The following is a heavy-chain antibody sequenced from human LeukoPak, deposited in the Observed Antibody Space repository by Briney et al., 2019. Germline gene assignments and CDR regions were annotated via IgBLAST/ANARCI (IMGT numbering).Heavy chain of an antibody. J-gene: IGHJ5*02. CDR2: INPSGGST. CDR1: GYTFTSYY. D-gene: IGHD3-10*01. Sequence: ASVKVSCKASGYTFTSYYMHWVRQAPGQGLEWMGIINPSGGSTSYAQKFQGRVTMTRDMSTSTVYMELSSLRSEDTAVYYCARDRKVVRGVVFHKWLDPWGQGTLVTVSS. CDR3: ARDRKVVRGVVFHKWLDP. V-gene: IGHV1-46*01.